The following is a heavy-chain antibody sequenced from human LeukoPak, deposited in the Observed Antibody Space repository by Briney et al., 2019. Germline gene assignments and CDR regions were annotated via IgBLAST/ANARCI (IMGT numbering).Heavy chain of an antibody. CDR1: GFSLSTSGMC. CDR3: ARTTYYYDSSGYFFIDY. CDR2: IDWDDDK. J-gene: IGHJ4*02. Sequence: SGPALVKPTQTLTLTCTFSGFSLSTSGMCVSWIRQPPGKALEWLARIDWDDDKYYTTSLKTRLTISKDTSKNQVFLTMTTMDPVDTATYYCARTTYYYDSSGYFFIDYWGQGTLVTVSS. V-gene: IGHV2-70*11. D-gene: IGHD3-22*01.